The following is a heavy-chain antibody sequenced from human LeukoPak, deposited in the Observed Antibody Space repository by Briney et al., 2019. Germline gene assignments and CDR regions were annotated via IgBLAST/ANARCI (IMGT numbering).Heavy chain of an antibody. J-gene: IGHJ4*02. CDR3: ARVSTTVTTVDY. CDR1: GYTFTGYY. Sequence: ASVKVSCKASGYTFTGYYMHRVRQAPGQGLEWMGWINPNSGGTNYAQKFQGRVTMTRDTSISTAYMELSRLRSDDTAVYYCARVSTTVTTVDYWGQGTLVTVSS. V-gene: IGHV1-2*02. D-gene: IGHD4-17*01. CDR2: INPNSGGT.